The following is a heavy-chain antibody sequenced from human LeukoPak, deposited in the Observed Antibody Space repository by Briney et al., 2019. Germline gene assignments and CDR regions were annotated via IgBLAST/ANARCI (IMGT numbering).Heavy chain of an antibody. CDR2: ISYDGSNE. CDR1: GFSFRSYA. V-gene: IGHV3-30-3*01. Sequence: GGSLRLSCAASGFSFRSYAMHWVRQAPGKGLEWVVVISYDGSNEYYADSVKGRFTISRDNAKNSLYLQMNSLRAEDTAVYYCASEHSSTWYRAFDIWGQGTMVTVSS. D-gene: IGHD2-2*01. CDR3: ASEHSSTWYRAFDI. J-gene: IGHJ3*02.